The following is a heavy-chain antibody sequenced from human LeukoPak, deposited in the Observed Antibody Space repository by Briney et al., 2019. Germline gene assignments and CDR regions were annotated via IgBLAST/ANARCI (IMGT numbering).Heavy chain of an antibody. CDR2: ISGSGGST. J-gene: IGHJ4*02. CDR3: AKDRWRVVPAATFDY. Sequence: PGGSLRLSCAASGFTFSSDAMSWVRQAPGKGLGWVSAISGSGGSTYYADSVKGRFTISRDNSKNTLYLQMNSLRAEDTAVYYCAKDRWRVVPAATFDYWGQGTLVTVSS. CDR1: GFTFSSDA. V-gene: IGHV3-23*01. D-gene: IGHD2-2*01.